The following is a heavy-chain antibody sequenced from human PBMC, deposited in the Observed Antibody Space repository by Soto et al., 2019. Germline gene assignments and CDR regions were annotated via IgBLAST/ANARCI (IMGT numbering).Heavy chain of an antibody. CDR3: ARDRPGDEGDGFDI. D-gene: IGHD3-10*01. V-gene: IGHV3-53*02. CDR1: GLTVSSNY. Sequence: EVQLVETGGGLIQPGGSLRLSCAASGLTVSSNYMNWVRQAPGKGLEWVSVLYSGGSTHYAGSVKGRFIISRDNSKNTLYLQMNSLRFEDTAVYYCARDRPGDEGDGFDIWGHGTMVTVSS. J-gene: IGHJ3*02. CDR2: LYSGGST.